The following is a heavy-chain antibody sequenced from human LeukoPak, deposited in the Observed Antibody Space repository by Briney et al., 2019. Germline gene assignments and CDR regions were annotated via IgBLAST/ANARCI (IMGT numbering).Heavy chain of an antibody. D-gene: IGHD1-26*01. CDR2: IYYSGTT. J-gene: IGHJ4*02. CDR3: ARGAREFDY. V-gene: IGHV4-61*01. Sequence: PSETLSLTCTVSGGSISVSGDSISSYYWSWIRLPPGKGLEWIGYIYYSGTTNYNPSLKSRVAIAVDMSKSQFSLKLSSVTAADTAVYYCARGAREFDYWGQGTLVTVSS. CDR1: GGSISVSGDSISSYY.